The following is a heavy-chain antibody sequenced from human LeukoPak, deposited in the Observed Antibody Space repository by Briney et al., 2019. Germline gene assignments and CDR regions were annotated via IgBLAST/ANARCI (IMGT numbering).Heavy chain of an antibody. D-gene: IGHD1-1*01. CDR3: ARELHVERDDY. J-gene: IGHJ4*02. CDR2: ISANDGKT. CDR1: GFVFTSYG. Sequence: ASVKVSCKASGFVFTSYGFTWVRQAPGQGLEWMGWISANDGKTHYSEKHQGRVTMSTDTVTSTAYMELRSLRSDDMAVYHCARELHVERDDYWGQGTLVTVSS. V-gene: IGHV1-18*03.